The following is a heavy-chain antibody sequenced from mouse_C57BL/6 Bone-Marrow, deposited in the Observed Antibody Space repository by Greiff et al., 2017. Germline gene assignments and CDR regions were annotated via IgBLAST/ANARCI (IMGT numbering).Heavy chain of an antibody. CDR3: ARGREWNSAWFAY. Sequence: EVMLVESGAELVKPGASVKLSCTASGFNIKDYYMHWVKQRTEQGLEWIGRIDPEDGETKYAPKFQGKATITADTSSNTAYLQLSSLTSEDTAVYYCARGREWNSAWFAYCGQGALVTVSA. CDR2: IDPEDGET. V-gene: IGHV14-2*01. J-gene: IGHJ3*01. CDR1: GFNIKDYY. D-gene: IGHD1-3*01.